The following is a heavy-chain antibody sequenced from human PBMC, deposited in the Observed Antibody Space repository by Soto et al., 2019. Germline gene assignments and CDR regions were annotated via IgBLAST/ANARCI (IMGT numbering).Heavy chain of an antibody. Sequence: QVQLVQSGAEVKKPGASVKVSCKASGYTFTSYDINWVRQATGQGLEWMGWMNPNSGNTGYAQKFQGGVTITADESTSTAYMELSSLRSEDTAVYYCASTRVNYDFWSGYYGPDYWGQGTLVTVSS. D-gene: IGHD3-3*01. J-gene: IGHJ4*02. CDR2: MNPNSGNT. CDR1: GYTFTSYD. V-gene: IGHV1-8*01. CDR3: ASTRVNYDFWSGYYGPDY.